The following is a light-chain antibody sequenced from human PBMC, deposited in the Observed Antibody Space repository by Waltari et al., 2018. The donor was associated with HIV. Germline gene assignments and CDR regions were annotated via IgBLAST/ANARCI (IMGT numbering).Light chain of an antibody. CDR3: SSYTSGTPWV. V-gene: IGLV2-14*01. CDR2: EVS. Sequence: QSALTQPASVSGSPGQSITISCTGTSSDIGGYNYVSWHQHHPGRAPKLIIFEVSNRPSGVSNRFSGSKSGNTASLIISGLLAEDDADYYCSSYTSGTPWVFGGGTKLTVL. J-gene: IGLJ3*02. CDR1: SSDIGGYNY.